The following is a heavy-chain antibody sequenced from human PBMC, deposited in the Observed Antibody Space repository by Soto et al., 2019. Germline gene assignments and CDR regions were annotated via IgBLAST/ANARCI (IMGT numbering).Heavy chain of an antibody. Sequence: QVQLQQWGAGLLKPSETLSLTCAVYGGSFSGYYWSWIRQPPGKGLEWIGEINHSGSTNYNPSLKSRVTISVDTSKNQFSLKLSSVTAADTAVYYCARGGMNCSGGSCYPYYFDYWGQGTLVTVSS. V-gene: IGHV4-34*01. D-gene: IGHD2-15*01. CDR2: INHSGST. CDR1: GGSFSGYY. J-gene: IGHJ4*02. CDR3: ARGGMNCSGGSCYPYYFDY.